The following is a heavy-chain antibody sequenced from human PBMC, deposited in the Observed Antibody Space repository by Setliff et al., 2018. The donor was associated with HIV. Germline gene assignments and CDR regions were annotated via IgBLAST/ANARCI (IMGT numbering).Heavy chain of an antibody. D-gene: IGHD2-2*01. CDR2: FLAVLRKP. CDR3: ARGPPIVVVPAALLTFDY. Sequence: SVKVSCKASGDTFKGYAFTWVRQAPGQGLEWMGDFLAVLRKPTHAERFQDRLTITADESTSTAYMELRSLRSDDTAVYYCARGPPIVVVPAALLTFDYWGQGTLVTVSS. V-gene: IGHV1-69*13. J-gene: IGHJ4*02. CDR1: GDTFKGYA.